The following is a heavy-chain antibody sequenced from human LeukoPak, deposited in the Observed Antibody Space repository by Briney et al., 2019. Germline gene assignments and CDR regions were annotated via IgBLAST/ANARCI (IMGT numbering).Heavy chain of an antibody. CDR3: ARFRGSGSHTLYSFDY. CDR1: GFPFSINA. CDR2: ISGTGGGT. J-gene: IGHJ4*02. V-gene: IGHV3-23*01. D-gene: IGHD3-10*01. Sequence: GGSLRLSCAASGFPFSINAMGWVRQAPGKGLEWVSGISGTGGGTFYADSVKGRFSISRDDSINTLYLQMSSLRAEDTAVYYCARFRGSGSHTLYSFDYWGQGSLVTVSS.